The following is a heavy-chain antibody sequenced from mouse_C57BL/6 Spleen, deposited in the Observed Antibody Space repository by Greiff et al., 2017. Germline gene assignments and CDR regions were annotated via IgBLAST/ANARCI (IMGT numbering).Heavy chain of an antibody. J-gene: IGHJ4*01. CDR1: GFTFSDYY. Sequence: EVTLMESEGGLVQPGSSMKLSCTASGFTFSDYYMAWVRQVPEKGLEWVANINYDGSSTYYLDSLKSRFIILRDNAKNILYLQMSSLKSEDTATYYCARDGGYFYAMDYWGQGTSVTVSS. CDR2: INYDGSST. V-gene: IGHV5-16*01. D-gene: IGHD2-3*01. CDR3: ARDGGYFYAMDY.